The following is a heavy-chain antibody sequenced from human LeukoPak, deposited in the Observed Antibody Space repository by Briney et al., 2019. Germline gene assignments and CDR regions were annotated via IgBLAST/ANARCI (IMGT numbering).Heavy chain of an antibody. Sequence: SETLSLTCTVSGGSISSSSYYWGWIRQPPGKGLEWIGNTYYGGDTYYNPSLKSRVTISVDTSKNQFSLKLSSVTAADTAVYYCAREEDYYGSGTVVDYWGQGTLVTVSS. V-gene: IGHV4-39*02. J-gene: IGHJ4*02. CDR2: TYYGGDT. D-gene: IGHD3-10*01. CDR3: AREEDYYGSGTVVDY. CDR1: GGSISSSSYY.